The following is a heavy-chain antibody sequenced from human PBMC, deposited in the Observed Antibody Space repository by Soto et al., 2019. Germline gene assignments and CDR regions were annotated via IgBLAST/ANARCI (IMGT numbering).Heavy chain of an antibody. V-gene: IGHV1-69*13. J-gene: IGHJ6*02. CDR1: GGTFSSYA. CDR3: ASGSYIGYYYYGMDV. CDR2: FIPIFGTA. Sequence: SVKVSCKASGGTFSSYAISWVRQAPGQGLEWMGGFIPIFGTANYAQKFQGRVTITADESTSTAYMELSSLRSEDTAVYYCASGSYIGYYYYGMDVWGQGTTVTVSS. D-gene: IGHD1-26*01.